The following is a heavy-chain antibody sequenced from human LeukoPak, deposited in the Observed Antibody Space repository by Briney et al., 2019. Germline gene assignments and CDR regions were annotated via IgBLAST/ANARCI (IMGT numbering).Heavy chain of an antibody. D-gene: IGHD6-13*01. CDR3: AKDATAVVGTVYMDV. J-gene: IGHJ6*03. CDR1: GFTFSSYA. CDR2: ISNIGDII. Sequence: GGSLRLSCAASGFTFSSYAMSWVRQAPGKGLEWISHISNIGDIIHYADSVEGRFTISRDNAKNSLYLQMNSLRAEDTAVYYCAKDATAVVGTVYMDVWGKGTTVTISS. V-gene: IGHV3-48*03.